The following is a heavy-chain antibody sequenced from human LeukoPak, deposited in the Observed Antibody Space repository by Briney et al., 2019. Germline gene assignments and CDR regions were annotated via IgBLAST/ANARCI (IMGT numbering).Heavy chain of an antibody. CDR2: IIPIFGTA. D-gene: IGHD1-26*01. J-gene: IGHJ3*02. CDR3: ARPIVGGFEDAFDI. Sequence: SVKVSRKASGGTFSSYAISWVRQAPGQGLEWMGGIIPIFGTANYAQKFQGRVTITADESTSTAYMELSSLRSEDTAVYYCARPIVGGFEDAFDIWGQGTMVTVSS. V-gene: IGHV1-69*13. CDR1: GGTFSSYA.